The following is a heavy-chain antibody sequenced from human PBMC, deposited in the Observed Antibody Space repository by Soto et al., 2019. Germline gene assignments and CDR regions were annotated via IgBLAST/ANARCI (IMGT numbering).Heavy chain of an antibody. J-gene: IGHJ6*02. Sequence: PVGSLRLSCAASGFTFSSYAMHWVRQAPGKGLEWVAVISYDGSNKYYADSVKGRFTISRDNSKNTLYLQMNSLRAEDTAVYYCARKGITMVRGVIIGMDVWGQGTTVTVSS. CDR3: ARKGITMVRGVIIGMDV. V-gene: IGHV3-30-3*01. D-gene: IGHD3-10*01. CDR2: ISYDGSNK. CDR1: GFTFSSYA.